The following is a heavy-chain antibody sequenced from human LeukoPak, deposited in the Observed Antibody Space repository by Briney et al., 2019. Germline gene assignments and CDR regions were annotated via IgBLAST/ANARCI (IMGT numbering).Heavy chain of an antibody. D-gene: IGHD5-18*01. Sequence: SETLSLTCTVSGGSISSGGYYWSWIRQPPGKGLEWIGYIYHSGSTYYNPSLKSRVTISVDRSKNQFSLKLSSVTAADTAVYYCARIEDVTRGYNHAYYFDYWGQGTLVTVSS. CDR1: GGSISSGGYY. CDR3: ARIEDVTRGYNHAYYFDY. V-gene: IGHV4-30-2*01. CDR2: IYHSGST. J-gene: IGHJ4*02.